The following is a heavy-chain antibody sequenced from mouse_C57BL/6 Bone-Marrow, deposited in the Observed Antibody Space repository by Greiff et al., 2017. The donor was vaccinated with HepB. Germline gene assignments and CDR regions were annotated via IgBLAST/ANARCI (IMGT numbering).Heavy chain of an antibody. CDR1: GYTFTSYW. D-gene: IGHD1-1*02. CDR2: IHPNSGST. J-gene: IGHJ3*01. Sequence: QVQLKQPGAELVKPGASVKLSCKASGYTFTSYWMHWVKQRPGQGLEWIGMIHPNSGSTNYNEKFKSKATLTVDKSSSTAYMQLSSLTSEDSAVYYCASDYGLFAYWGQGTLVTVSA. V-gene: IGHV1-64*01. CDR3: ASDYGLFAY.